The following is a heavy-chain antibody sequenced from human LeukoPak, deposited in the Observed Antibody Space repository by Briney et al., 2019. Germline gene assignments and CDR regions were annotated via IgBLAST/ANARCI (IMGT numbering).Heavy chain of an antibody. CDR3: TGELAGTTVHY. CDR1: GGSFSGYY. V-gene: IGHV4-34*01. J-gene: IGHJ4*02. Sequence: SETLSLTCAVYGGSFSGYYWSWIRQPPGKGLEWIGEINHSGSTNYNPSLKSRFTTSVDTSKNQFSLNLSSVTAADTAVYFCTGELAGTTVHYWGQGTLVTVSS. D-gene: IGHD1-7*01. CDR2: INHSGST.